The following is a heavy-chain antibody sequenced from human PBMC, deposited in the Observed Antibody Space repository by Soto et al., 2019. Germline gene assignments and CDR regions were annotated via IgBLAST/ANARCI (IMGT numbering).Heavy chain of an antibody. D-gene: IGHD3-10*01. J-gene: IGHJ4*02. CDR3: AAAAPYHFGSGIYKFGT. V-gene: IGHV1-58*01. Sequence: ASVKVSCKTSGFTFTNSAVQWVRQTRGQRPEWMGWIVVGSGLTDYAHSLQGRVTITRDMSTTTAYMELTSLRSEDTAVYYCAAAAPYHFGSGIYKFGTWGQGTPVTVSS. CDR1: GFTFTNSA. CDR2: IVVGSGLT.